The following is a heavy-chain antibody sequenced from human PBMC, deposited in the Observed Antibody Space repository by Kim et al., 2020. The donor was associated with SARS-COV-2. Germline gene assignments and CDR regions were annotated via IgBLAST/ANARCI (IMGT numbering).Heavy chain of an antibody. CDR1: GFTFSSYA. Sequence: GGSLRLSCAASGFTFSSYAMSWVRQAPGKGLEWVSAISGSGGSTYYADSVKGRFTISRDNSKNTLYLQMNSLRAEDTAVYYCAKAIVVVPAAIEGGGYYYYGMDVWGQGTTVTVSS. J-gene: IGHJ6*02. V-gene: IGHV3-23*01. CDR3: AKAIVVVPAAIEGGGYYYYGMDV. CDR2: ISGSGGST. D-gene: IGHD2-2*02.